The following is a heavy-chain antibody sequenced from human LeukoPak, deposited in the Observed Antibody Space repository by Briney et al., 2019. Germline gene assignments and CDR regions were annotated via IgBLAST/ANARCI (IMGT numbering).Heavy chain of an antibody. V-gene: IGHV4-59*01. CDR1: GGSISSYY. CDR3: ARDRRYSSGWYGIDY. CDR2: IYYSGST. Sequence: SETLSLTCTVSGGSISSYYWSWTRQPPGKGLEWIGYIYYSGSTNYNPSLKSRVTISVDTSKNQFSLKLSSVTAADTAVYYCARDRRYSSGWYGIDYWGQGTLVTVSS. J-gene: IGHJ4*02. D-gene: IGHD6-19*01.